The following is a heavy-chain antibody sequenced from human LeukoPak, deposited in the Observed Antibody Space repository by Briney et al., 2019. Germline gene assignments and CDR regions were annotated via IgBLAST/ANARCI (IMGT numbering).Heavy chain of an antibody. D-gene: IGHD2-2*01. Sequence: SVKVSCKASGGTFSSYATSWVRQAPGQGLEWMGGIIPIFGTANYAQKFQGRVTITADESTSTAYMELSSLRSEDTAVYYCARHRYCSSTSCYHFDYWGQGTLVTVSS. CDR1: GGTFSSYA. J-gene: IGHJ4*02. CDR3: ARHRYCSSTSCYHFDY. V-gene: IGHV1-69*13. CDR2: IIPIFGTA.